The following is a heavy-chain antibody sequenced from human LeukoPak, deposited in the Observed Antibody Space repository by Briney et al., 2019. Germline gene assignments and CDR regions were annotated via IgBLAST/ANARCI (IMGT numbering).Heavy chain of an antibody. V-gene: IGHV3-21*01. J-gene: IGHJ3*02. CDR2: ISSSSSYI. CDR1: GFTFSSYS. Sequence: GGSLRLSCAASGFTFSSYSMNWVRQAPGKGLEWVSSISSSSSYIYYADSVKGRFTISRDNAKNSLYLQMNSLRAEDTAVYYCARDARYYDSSGYYGLDAFDIWGQGTMVTVSS. D-gene: IGHD3-22*01. CDR3: ARDARYYDSSGYYGLDAFDI.